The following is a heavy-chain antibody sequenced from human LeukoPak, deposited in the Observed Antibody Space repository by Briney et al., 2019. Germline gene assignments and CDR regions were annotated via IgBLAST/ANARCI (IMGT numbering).Heavy chain of an antibody. CDR3: AKDPYDILTGYPFDY. Sequence: PGGSLRLSCAASGFTFSSYGMHWVRQAPGKGLEWVAFIRYDGSNKYYADSVKGRFTIPRDNSKNTLYLQMNSLRAEDTAVYYCAKDPYDILTGYPFDYWGQGTLVTVSS. CDR2: IRYDGSNK. D-gene: IGHD3-9*01. J-gene: IGHJ4*02. CDR1: GFTFSSYG. V-gene: IGHV3-30*02.